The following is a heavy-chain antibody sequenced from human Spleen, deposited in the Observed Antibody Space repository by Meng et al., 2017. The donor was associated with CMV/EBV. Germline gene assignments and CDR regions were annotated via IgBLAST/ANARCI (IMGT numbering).Heavy chain of an antibody. CDR2: IYHSGST. CDR1: GDSVSSGYLY. CDR3: ATGRYGGKKWDS. J-gene: IGHJ4*02. Sequence: SETLSLTCTVSGDSVSSGYLYWSWIQQPPGKGLEWIGNIYHSGSTNYNPSLKSRVTISVDTSKNQFSLKLSSVIAADTAVYYCATGRYGGKKWDSWGQGTLVTVSS. V-gene: IGHV4-61*01. D-gene: IGHD4-23*01.